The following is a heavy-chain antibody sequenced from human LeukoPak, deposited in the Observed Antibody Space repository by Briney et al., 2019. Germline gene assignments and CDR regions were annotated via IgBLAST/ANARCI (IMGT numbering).Heavy chain of an antibody. V-gene: IGHV3-53*01. CDR1: GFIVSNNY. J-gene: IGHJ4*02. CDR3: AKDGDCFNGVCYFYFDY. D-gene: IGHD2-8*01. Sequence: PGGSLRLSCVASGFIVSNNYMSWVRQAPGRGLEWVSVLYNAGSTYYADSVKGRFTISRDNSKNTLYLQMNSLRVEDTAVYYCAKDGDCFNGVCYFYFDYWGQGALVTVSS. CDR2: LYNAGST.